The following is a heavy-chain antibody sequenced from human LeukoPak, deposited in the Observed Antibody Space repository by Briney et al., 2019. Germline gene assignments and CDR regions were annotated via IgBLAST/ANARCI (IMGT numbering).Heavy chain of an antibody. CDR1: GGSISSGSYF. V-gene: IGHV4-61*02. CDR3: ARDGGWFDP. Sequence: SETLSLTCTVSGGSISSGSYFWSWIRQPAGKGLEWIGRIYTSGSTNYNPSLKSRLTISVDTSKNQFSLKLSSVTAADTAVYYCARDGGWFDPWGQGTLVTVSS. D-gene: IGHD3-16*01. CDR2: IYTSGST. J-gene: IGHJ5*02.